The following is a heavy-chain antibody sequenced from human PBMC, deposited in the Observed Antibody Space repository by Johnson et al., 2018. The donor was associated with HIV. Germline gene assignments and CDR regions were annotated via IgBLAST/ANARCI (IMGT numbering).Heavy chain of an antibody. Sequence: VQLVESGGGVARPGESLRLSCTASGFTFSSYAMSWVRQAPGKGLEWVSAISGSGGSTYYADSVKGRFTISRDNSRNTLYLQMTSLRAEDTAVYYCARSPICTGGVCWRSAFDIWGQGTMVTVSS. CDR3: ARSPICTGGVCWRSAFDI. D-gene: IGHD2-8*02. CDR1: GFTFSSYA. CDR2: ISGSGGST. J-gene: IGHJ3*02. V-gene: IGHV3-23*04.